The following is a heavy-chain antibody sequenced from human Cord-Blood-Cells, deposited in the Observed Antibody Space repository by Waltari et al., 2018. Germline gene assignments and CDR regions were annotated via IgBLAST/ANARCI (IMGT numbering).Heavy chain of an antibody. CDR3: ARDLWTGTTADY. Sequence: QVQLVESGGGVVQPGRSLRLSCAASGFTFSSYALHWLRQAPGKGLGWVEVISYEGSNKYYADSGKGQFTISRDNSKNTLYLQMNSLRAEDTAVYYCARDLWTGTTADYWGQGTLVTVSS. CDR2: ISYEGSNK. V-gene: IGHV3-30-3*01. CDR1: GFTFSSYA. J-gene: IGHJ4*02. D-gene: IGHD1-7*01.